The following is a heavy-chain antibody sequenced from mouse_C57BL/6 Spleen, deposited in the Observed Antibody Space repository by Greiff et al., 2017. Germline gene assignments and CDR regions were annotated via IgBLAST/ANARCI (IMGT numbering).Heavy chain of an antibody. D-gene: IGHD2-4*01. CDR2: IDPSDSYT. Sequence: QVQLQQPGAELVMPGASVKLSCKASGYTFTSYWMHWVKQRPGQGLEWIGEIDPSDSYTNYNQKFKGKSTLTVDKSSSTAYMQLSSLTSEDSAVYYCARSAYDYDGGVFDVWGTGTTVTVSS. CDR3: ARSAYDYDGGVFDV. V-gene: IGHV1-69*01. CDR1: GYTFTSYW. J-gene: IGHJ1*03.